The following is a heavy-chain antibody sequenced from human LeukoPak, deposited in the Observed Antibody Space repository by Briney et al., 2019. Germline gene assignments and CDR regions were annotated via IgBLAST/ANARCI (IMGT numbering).Heavy chain of an antibody. CDR3: ASVSYYDFWSGTIHYFDY. Sequence: GPLRLSCAASGFTFSSYWMSWVRQAPGKGLEWVANIKQDGSEKYYVDSVKGRFTISRDNAKNSLYLQMNSLRAEDTAVYYCASVSYYDFWSGTIHYFDYWGQGTLVTVSS. CDR1: GFTFSSYW. V-gene: IGHV3-7*01. D-gene: IGHD3-3*01. CDR2: IKQDGSEK. J-gene: IGHJ4*02.